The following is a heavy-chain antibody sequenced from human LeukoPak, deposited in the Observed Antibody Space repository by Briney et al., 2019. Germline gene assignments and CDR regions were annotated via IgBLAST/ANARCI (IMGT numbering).Heavy chain of an antibody. Sequence: GGSLRLSCAASGFTFDDYVMNWVRQAPGKGLEWVSGISWNSGTISYADSVKGRFTISRDNAKNSLYLQMNSLRAEDTALYYCVKGAAYHLGDAFDIWGQGTMVTVSS. CDR3: VKGAAYHLGDAFDI. V-gene: IGHV3-9*01. CDR1: GFTFDDYV. D-gene: IGHD2-15*01. CDR2: ISWNSGTI. J-gene: IGHJ3*02.